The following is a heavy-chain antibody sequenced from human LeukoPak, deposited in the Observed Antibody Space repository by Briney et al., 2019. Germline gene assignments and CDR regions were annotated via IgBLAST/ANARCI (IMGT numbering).Heavy chain of an antibody. CDR3: ASTEWNYAR. CDR2: IYYSGST. CDR1: GGSISSYY. J-gene: IGHJ4*02. Sequence: SETLSLTCTVSGGSISSYYWSWMRQSPGKGLEWIGYIYYSGSTNYNPSLKSRVTISLDTSKNQFSLQLSSVTAADTAVYYCASTEWNYARWGQGTLVTVSS. V-gene: IGHV4-59*08. D-gene: IGHD1-7*01.